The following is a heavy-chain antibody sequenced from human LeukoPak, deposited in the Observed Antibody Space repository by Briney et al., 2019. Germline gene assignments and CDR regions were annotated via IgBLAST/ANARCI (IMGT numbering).Heavy chain of an antibody. CDR1: GFTFSRYA. J-gene: IGHJ4*02. Sequence: SGGPLRLSCAASGFTFSRYAMSWVRQAPGKGVEWVSAISGSGGSTYYADSVKGRFTISRDNSKNTLYLQMNSLRAEDTAVYYCAWGVIAYFDYWGQGPLVTVSS. CDR2: ISGSGGST. D-gene: IGHD3-16*02. V-gene: IGHV3-23*01. CDR3: AWGVIAYFDY.